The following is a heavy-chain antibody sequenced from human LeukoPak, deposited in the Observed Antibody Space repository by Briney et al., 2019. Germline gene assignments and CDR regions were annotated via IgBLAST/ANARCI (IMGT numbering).Heavy chain of an antibody. V-gene: IGHV1-2*02. J-gene: IGHJ6*03. CDR1: GYSFSDYA. CDR2: INPNSGGT. D-gene: IGHD3-9*01. CDR3: ARVRYDILTGYPASLYYYMDV. Sequence: ASVKVSCKASGYSFSDYAITWVRQVPGQGLEWMGWINPNSGGTNYAQKFQGRVTMTRDTSISTAYMELSRLRSDDTAVYYCARVRYDILTGYPASLYYYMDVWGKGTTVTISS.